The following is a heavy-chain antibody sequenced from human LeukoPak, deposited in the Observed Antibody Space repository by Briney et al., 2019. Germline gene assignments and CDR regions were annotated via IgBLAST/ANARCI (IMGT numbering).Heavy chain of an antibody. CDR2: IKQDGSEK. V-gene: IGHV3-7*03. Sequence: GGSLRLSCAASGFTFSSYWMSWVRQAPGKGLEWVANIKQDGSEKYYVDSVKGRFTISRDNAKNSLYLQMNGLRAEDTAVYYCASMTSSLIAFCFDYWGQGTLVTVSS. D-gene: IGHD6-13*01. CDR1: GFTFSSYW. CDR3: ASMTSSLIAFCFDY. J-gene: IGHJ4*02.